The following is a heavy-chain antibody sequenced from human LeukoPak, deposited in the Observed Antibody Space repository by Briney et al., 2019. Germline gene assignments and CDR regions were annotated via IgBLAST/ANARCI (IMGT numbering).Heavy chain of an antibody. V-gene: IGHV4-34*01. CDR2: INHSGST. CDR1: GGSFSGYY. CDR3: ARGGDFWSGYYPNWFDP. D-gene: IGHD3-3*01. J-gene: IGHJ5*02. Sequence: SETLSLTCAVYGGSFSGYYWSWIRQPPGKGLEWIGAINHSGSTNYNPSLKSRVTISVDTSKNQFSLKLSSVTAADTAVYYCARGGDFWSGYYPNWFDPWGQGTLVTVSS.